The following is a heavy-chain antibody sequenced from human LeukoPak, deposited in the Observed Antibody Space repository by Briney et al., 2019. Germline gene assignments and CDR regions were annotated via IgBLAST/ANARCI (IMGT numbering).Heavy chain of an antibody. D-gene: IGHD6-13*01. V-gene: IGHV4-4*07. CDR3: AREGSSWYRKYYFDY. CDR1: GGSISSYY. Sequence: PSETLSLTCTVSGGSISSYYWSWIRQPAGKGLEWIGRIYTSGSTNYNPSLKSRVTMSVDTSKNQFSLKLSSVTAADTAVYYCAREGSSWYRKYYFDYWGQGTLVTVSS. CDR2: IYTSGST. J-gene: IGHJ4*02.